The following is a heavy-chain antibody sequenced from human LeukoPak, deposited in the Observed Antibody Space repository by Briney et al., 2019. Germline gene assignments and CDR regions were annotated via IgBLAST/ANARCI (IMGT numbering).Heavy chain of an antibody. CDR3: ARIRRFPNWFDP. CDR2: IKQDGSEK. J-gene: IGHJ5*02. V-gene: IGHV3-7*02. Sequence: GGSLRLSCAASGFTFSSYWMSWVRQAPGKGLEWVANIKQDGSEKYYVDSVKGRFTIFRDNSKNTLYLQMNSLRAEDTAVYYCARIRRFPNWFDPWGQGTLVTVSS. CDR1: GFTFSSYW. D-gene: IGHD2-21*01.